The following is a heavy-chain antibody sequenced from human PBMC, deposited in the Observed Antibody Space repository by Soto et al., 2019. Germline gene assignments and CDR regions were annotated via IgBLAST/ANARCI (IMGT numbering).Heavy chain of an antibody. Sequence: QVQLVQSGAEVKKPGASVKVSCKASGYTFTSYGISWVRQAPGQGLEWMGWINAYNGNTNYAQKLQGRVTMTTDTSTSTAYMALRRLRSAAPAVYYWARAPVAGTYFEYWGQGALVTVSS. D-gene: IGHD6-19*01. CDR3: ARAPVAGTYFEY. V-gene: IGHV1-18*01. J-gene: IGHJ4*02. CDR2: INAYNGNT. CDR1: GYTFTSYG.